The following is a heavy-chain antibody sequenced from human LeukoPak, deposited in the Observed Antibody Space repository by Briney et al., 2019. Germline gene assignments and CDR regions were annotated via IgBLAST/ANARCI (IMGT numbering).Heavy chain of an antibody. D-gene: IGHD3-22*01. CDR1: GFTFDDYA. CDR2: INWNSDSI. CDR3: AKDVTNYYDSSGYGFDY. Sequence: GGSLRLSCAVSGFTFDDYAMHWVRQVPGKGLEWVSGINWNSDSIGYADSVKGRFTISRDNSKNTLYLQMNSLRAEDTAVYYCAKDVTNYYDSSGYGFDYWGQGTLVTVSS. V-gene: IGHV3-9*01. J-gene: IGHJ4*02.